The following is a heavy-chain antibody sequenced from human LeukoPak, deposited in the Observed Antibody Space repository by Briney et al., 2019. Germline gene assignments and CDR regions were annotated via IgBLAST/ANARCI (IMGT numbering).Heavy chain of an antibody. CDR3: ARGLRFLDG. CDR2: IYIIGST. V-gene: IGHV4-61*02. CDR1: GGSISSGSYY. J-gene: IGHJ4*02. Sequence: SETLSLTCTVSGGSISSGSYYWSWIRQPAGKGLEWIGRIYIIGSTNYNPSLKSRVTMSVDTSKNQFSLKLSSVTAADTAVYYCARGLRFLDGWGQGTLVTVSS. D-gene: IGHD3-3*01.